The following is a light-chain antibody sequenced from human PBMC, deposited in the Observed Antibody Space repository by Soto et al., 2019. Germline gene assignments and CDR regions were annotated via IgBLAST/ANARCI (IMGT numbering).Light chain of an antibody. J-gene: IGLJ1*01. CDR1: GNDVGAYNY. CDR3: NSYTSSSTLDV. V-gene: IGLV2-14*01. CDR2: EVS. Sequence: QSVLTQPRSVSGYPGQSVTISCTGTGNDVGAYNYVSWYQQHPGKAPKLMIYEVSKRPSGVSNRFSGSKSGNTASLTISGLHAEDEADYYCNSYTSSSTLDVFGTGTKVTVL.